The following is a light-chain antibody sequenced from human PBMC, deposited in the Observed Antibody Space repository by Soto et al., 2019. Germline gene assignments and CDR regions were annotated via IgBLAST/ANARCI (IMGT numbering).Light chain of an antibody. Sequence: QSALTQPASLSGSPGQSITISCTGTSSDIGAYDYVSWFQQHPGKAPKLMISEVNNRPSGVSNRFSGSKSGNTASLTISGLQAEDEADYYCSSYTSSSTVVFGGGTKLTVL. J-gene: IGLJ2*01. CDR3: SSYTSSSTVV. CDR2: EVN. CDR1: SSDIGAYDY. V-gene: IGLV2-14*01.